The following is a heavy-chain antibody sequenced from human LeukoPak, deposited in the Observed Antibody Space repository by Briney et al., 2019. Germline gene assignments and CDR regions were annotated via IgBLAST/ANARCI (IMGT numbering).Heavy chain of an antibody. J-gene: IGHJ6*02. Sequence: PGGSLRLSCAASGFTFSSYSMNWVRQAPGKGLEWVSSISSSSSYIYYADSVKGRFTISRDNAKNSLYLQMNSLRAEDTAVYYCARDKEVPYYYDSSGYQDDYGMDVWGQGTTVTVSS. CDR3: ARDKEVPYYYDSSGYQDDYGMDV. CDR1: GFTFSSYS. V-gene: IGHV3-21*01. D-gene: IGHD3-22*01. CDR2: ISSSSSYI.